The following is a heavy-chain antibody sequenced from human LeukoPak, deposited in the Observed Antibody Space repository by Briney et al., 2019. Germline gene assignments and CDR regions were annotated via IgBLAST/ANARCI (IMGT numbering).Heavy chain of an antibody. J-gene: IGHJ3*02. Sequence: GGSLRLSCAASGFSFSSYLMHWVRQAPGKGLGWVALIGFDVSKIYYADSVKGRFTISRDNSKNTLYLQMNSLRDEDTAVYFCARERLENCNDGSCPDALDIWGQGTMVTISS. D-gene: IGHD2-15*01. CDR3: ARERLENCNDGSCPDALDI. V-gene: IGHV3-33*01. CDR1: GFSFSSYL. CDR2: IGFDVSKI.